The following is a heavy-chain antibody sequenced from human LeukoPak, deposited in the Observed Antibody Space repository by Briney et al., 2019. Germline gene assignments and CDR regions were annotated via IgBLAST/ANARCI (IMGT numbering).Heavy chain of an antibody. D-gene: IGHD5-24*01. CDR1: GFTFSSYS. CDR3: ARVGRGGYASY. V-gene: IGHV3-21*01. CDR2: ISSSSSYI. J-gene: IGHJ4*02. Sequence: PGASLRLSCAAAGFTFSSYSMNWVRQAPGKGLEWVSSISSSSSYIYYADSVKGRFTISRDNAKNSLYLLMNSLRAEDTAVYYCARVGRGGYASYCGQGTLVTVSS.